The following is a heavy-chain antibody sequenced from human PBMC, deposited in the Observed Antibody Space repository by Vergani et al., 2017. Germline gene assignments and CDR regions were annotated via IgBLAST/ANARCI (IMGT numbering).Heavy chain of an antibody. Sequence: EVQLVESGGGVVRPGGSLRLSCAASGFTFDDYGMSWVRQAPGKGLEWVSGINWNGGSTGYADSVKGRFTISRDNAKNSLYLQMNSLRAEDTAVYYCAREGPAKGITGTTGTGGYYYYYMDVWGKGTTVTVAS. J-gene: IGHJ6*03. CDR3: AREGPAKGITGTTGTGGYYYYYMDV. CDR1: GFTFDDYG. CDR2: INWNGGST. V-gene: IGHV3-20*04. D-gene: IGHD1-7*01.